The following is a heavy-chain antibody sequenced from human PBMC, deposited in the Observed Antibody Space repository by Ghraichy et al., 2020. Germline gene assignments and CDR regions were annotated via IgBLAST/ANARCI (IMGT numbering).Heavy chain of an antibody. V-gene: IGHV1-2*04. J-gene: IGHJ4*02. D-gene: IGHD5-12*01. Sequence: ASVKVSCKASGYTFTGYYMHWVRQAPGQGLEWMGWINPNSGGTNYAQKFQGWVTMTRDTSINTAYMELSRLRSDDTAVYYCTVATGDFDYWGQGTLVTVSS. CDR3: TVATGDFDY. CDR2: INPNSGGT. CDR1: GYTFTGYY.